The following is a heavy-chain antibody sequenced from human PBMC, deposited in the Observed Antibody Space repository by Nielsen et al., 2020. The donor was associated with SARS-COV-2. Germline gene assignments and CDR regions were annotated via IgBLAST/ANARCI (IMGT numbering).Heavy chain of an antibody. Sequence: SETLSLTCAVYGGSFSGYYWSWNRQPPGKGLEWTGYTHDSGNTNYSPSLKSRVTIPVDTSKTQFSLKLSSVTAADTAVYYCARDYYGDYLDAFDIWGQGTLVTVSS. CDR3: ARDYYGDYLDAFDI. D-gene: IGHD4-17*01. V-gene: IGHV4-59*01. CDR2: THDSGNT. CDR1: GGSFSGYY. J-gene: IGHJ3*02.